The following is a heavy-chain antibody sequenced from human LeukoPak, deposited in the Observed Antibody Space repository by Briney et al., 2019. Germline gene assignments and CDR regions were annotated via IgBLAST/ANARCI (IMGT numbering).Heavy chain of an antibody. V-gene: IGHV1-69*04. D-gene: IGHD3-10*01. Sequence: GSSVKVSCKASGGTFSNDAISWVRQAPGQGLEWMGRVIPTLGIALYAQRFKGRVTITADKSTSTAYMELSSLTFEDTAVYFCARGSGNSDYWGQGTLVTVSS. CDR1: GGTFSNDA. J-gene: IGHJ4*02. CDR2: VIPTLGIA. CDR3: ARGSGNSDY.